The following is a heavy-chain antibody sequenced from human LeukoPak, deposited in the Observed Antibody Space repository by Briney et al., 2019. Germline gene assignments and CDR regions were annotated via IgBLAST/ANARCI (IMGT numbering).Heavy chain of an antibody. CDR2: IIPIFGTA. J-gene: IGHJ4*02. CDR1: GGTFSSYA. Sequence: ASVKVSCKASGGTFSSYAISWVRQAPGQGLEWMGRIIPIFGTANYAQKFQCRVTITTDESTSTAYMELSSLRSEDTAVYYCAMTYYYDSSGYNFPDWGQGTLVTVSS. V-gene: IGHV1-69*05. CDR3: AMTYYYDSSGYNFPD. D-gene: IGHD3-22*01.